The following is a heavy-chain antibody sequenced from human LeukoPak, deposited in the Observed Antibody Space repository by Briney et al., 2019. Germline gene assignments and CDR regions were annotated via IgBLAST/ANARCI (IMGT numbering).Heavy chain of an antibody. D-gene: IGHD5-18*01. V-gene: IGHV3-74*01. CDR3: ARGGGYSYAPFDY. Sequence: QSGGSLRLSCAASGFTFSSYWMHWVRQAPGKGLVWVSRINSDGSSTSYADSVKGRFTISRDNAKNTLYLQMNSLRAEDTAVYYCARGGGYSYAPFDYWGQGTLVTVS. CDR2: INSDGSST. CDR1: GFTFSSYW. J-gene: IGHJ4*02.